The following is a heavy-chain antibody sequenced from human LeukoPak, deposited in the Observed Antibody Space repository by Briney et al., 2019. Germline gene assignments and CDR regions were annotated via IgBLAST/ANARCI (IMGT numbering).Heavy chain of an antibody. CDR2: INHSGST. D-gene: IGHD2-2*01. V-gene: IGHV4-34*01. J-gene: IGHJ5*02. Sequence: PSETLSLTCAVYGGSFSGYYWSWIRQPPGKGLEWIGEINHSGSTNYSPSLKSRVTISVDTSKNQFSLKLSSVTAADTAVYYCARETDIVVVPASAGWFDPWGQGTLVTVSS. CDR1: GGSFSGYY. CDR3: ARETDIVVVPASAGWFDP.